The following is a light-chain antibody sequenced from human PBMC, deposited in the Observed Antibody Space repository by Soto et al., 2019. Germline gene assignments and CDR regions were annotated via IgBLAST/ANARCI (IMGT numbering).Light chain of an antibody. CDR3: PHYNNLWG. J-gene: IGKJ4*01. CDR1: QSVRSN. Sequence: EIVLTQSPATLSVSPGERVTLSCRASQSVRSNLAWYQQKPGQVPRVLIYGASTRAIGIPDRFSGSGSGTEFPFTISNLESEGFAVYYLPHYNNLWGFGGGTKVEIK. CDR2: GAS. V-gene: IGKV3-15*01.